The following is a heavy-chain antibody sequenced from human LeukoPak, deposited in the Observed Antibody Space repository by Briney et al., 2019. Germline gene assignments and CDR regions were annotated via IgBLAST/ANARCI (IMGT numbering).Heavy chain of an antibody. D-gene: IGHD3-10*01. CDR1: GFTFSNAW. Sequence: GGSLRLSCAASGFTFSNAWMNWVRQAPGKGLEWVGRIKSKTDGGTTDYAAPVKGRFTISRDDSKNTLYLQMNSLKTEDTAVYYCTTEMVRAVIGYYYYGMDVWGQGTTVTVSS. CDR2: IKSKTDGGTT. CDR3: TTEMVRAVIGYYYYGMDV. V-gene: IGHV3-15*07. J-gene: IGHJ6*02.